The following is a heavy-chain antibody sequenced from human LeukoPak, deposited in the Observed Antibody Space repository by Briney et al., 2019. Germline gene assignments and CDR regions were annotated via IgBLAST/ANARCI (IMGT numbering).Heavy chain of an antibody. D-gene: IGHD3-9*01. V-gene: IGHV5-51*01. CDR3: ARRRSYDILTGYYRKYYFAY. CDR2: IYPGDSDT. J-gene: IGHJ4*02. CDR1: GYSFTSYW. Sequence: GESLKISCKGSGYSFTSYWIGWVRQMPGKGLEWMGIIYPGDSDTRYSPSFQGQVTISADKSISTAYLQWSSLKASDTAMYYCARRRSYDILTGYYRKYYFAYWREGPLVTVSS.